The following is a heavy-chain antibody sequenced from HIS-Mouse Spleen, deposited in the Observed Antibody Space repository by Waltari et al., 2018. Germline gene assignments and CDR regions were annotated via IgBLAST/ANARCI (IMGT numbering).Heavy chain of an antibody. CDR2: IYYSGST. Sequence: QLQLQESGPGLVKPPETLSLTCTVSGGSTSSSSYYWGWIRPPPGKGLEWIGSIYYSGSTYYNPSLKSRVTISVDTSKNQFSLKLSSVTAADTAVYYCAREIPYSSSWYDWYFDLWGRGTLVTVSS. CDR3: AREIPYSSSWYDWYFDL. J-gene: IGHJ2*01. CDR1: GGSTSSSSYY. D-gene: IGHD6-13*01. V-gene: IGHV4-39*07.